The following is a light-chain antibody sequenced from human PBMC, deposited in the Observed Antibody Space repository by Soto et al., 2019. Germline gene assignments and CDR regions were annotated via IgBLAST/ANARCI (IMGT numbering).Light chain of an antibody. Sequence: EIVLTQSPGTLSLSPGERATLSCRASQSVSNNYLAWYQQKPGQAPRLLIYGASNRATGIPDRFSGSGSGTDFTLTISSLEPEDFAVYFCQQRSNWPPSLTFGGGTKV. J-gene: IGKJ4*01. CDR3: QQRSNWPPSLT. V-gene: IGKV3D-20*02. CDR1: QSVSNNY. CDR2: GAS.